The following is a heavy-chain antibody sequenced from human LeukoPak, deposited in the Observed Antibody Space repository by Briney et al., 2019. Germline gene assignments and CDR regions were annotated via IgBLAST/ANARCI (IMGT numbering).Heavy chain of an antibody. Sequence: GGSLRLSCAASGFTFSSYWMSWVRQAPGKGLEWVANIKQDGSEKYYVDSVKGRFTISRDNAKNSLYLQMNSLRAEDTAVYYCARDQNHYRGFGLFDYWGQGTLVTVSS. CDR3: ARDQNHYRGFGLFDY. CDR1: GFTFSSYW. J-gene: IGHJ4*02. V-gene: IGHV3-7*01. D-gene: IGHD4-23*01. CDR2: IKQDGSEK.